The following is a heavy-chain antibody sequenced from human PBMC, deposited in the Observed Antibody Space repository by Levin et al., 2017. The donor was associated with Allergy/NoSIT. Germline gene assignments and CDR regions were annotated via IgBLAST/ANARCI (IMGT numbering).Heavy chain of an antibody. Sequence: GGSLRLSCAVSGFTFTNYGMHWVRQAPGKGLEWVTLLSFDGNNEYYADSVKGRFTISRDVSKNTLYLQMNALRPEDTAVNYSAKHMYAMVWRAHPDHWGQGTLVTVSP. CDR2: LSFDGNNE. CDR3: AKHMYAMVWRAHPDH. V-gene: IGHV3-30*18. CDR1: GFTFTNYG. D-gene: IGHD2-8*01. J-gene: IGHJ5*02.